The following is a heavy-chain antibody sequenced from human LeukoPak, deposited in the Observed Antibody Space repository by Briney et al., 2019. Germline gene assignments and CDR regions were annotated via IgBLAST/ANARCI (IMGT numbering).Heavy chain of an antibody. V-gene: IGHV3-23*01. CDR2: ISGSGGST. CDR1: GFTFSSYA. Sequence: GGSLRLSCAASGFTFSSYAMSWFRQAPGKGLEWVSAISGSGGSTYYADSVKGRFTISRDNSKNTLYLQMNSLRAEDTAVYYCAKRPGYYDSSGVYWGQGTLVTVSS. D-gene: IGHD3-22*01. CDR3: AKRPGYYDSSGVY. J-gene: IGHJ4*02.